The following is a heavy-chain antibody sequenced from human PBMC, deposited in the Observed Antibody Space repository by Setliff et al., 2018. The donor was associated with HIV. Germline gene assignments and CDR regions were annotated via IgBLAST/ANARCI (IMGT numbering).Heavy chain of an antibody. CDR2: INAGNGNT. V-gene: IGHV1-3*01. D-gene: IGHD3-10*01. CDR3: ARALSYGSGTYSAAGF. J-gene: IGHJ4*02. Sequence: ASVKVSCKASGYTFTNYAIHWVRQAPGQGLEWMGWINAGNGNTESSKKFQGRVTITRETSATTAYMELSSLTPEDTAIYFCARALSYGSGTYSAAGFWGQGTLVTVSS. CDR1: GYTFTNYA.